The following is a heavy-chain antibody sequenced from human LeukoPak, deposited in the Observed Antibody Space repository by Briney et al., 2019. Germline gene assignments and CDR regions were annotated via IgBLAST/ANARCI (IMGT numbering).Heavy chain of an antibody. V-gene: IGHV1-69*13. CDR1: GGTFSSYA. J-gene: IGHJ4*02. CDR2: IIPIFGTA. CDR3: ARAGLTGTYYFDY. Sequence: SVKVSCKASGGTFSSYAISWVRQAPGQGLEWMGGIIPIFGTANYAQKFQGGVTITADESTSTAYMELSSLRTEDTAVYYCARAGLTGTYYFDYWGQGTLVTVSS. D-gene: IGHD1-20*01.